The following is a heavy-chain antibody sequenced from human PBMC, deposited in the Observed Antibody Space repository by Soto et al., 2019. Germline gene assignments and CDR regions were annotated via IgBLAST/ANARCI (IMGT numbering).Heavy chain of an antibody. Sequence: TSETLSLTCTVSGGSISSYYWSWIRQPPGKGLEWIGYIYYRGSSYYNPSLESRISMAVDTSKNQFSLKLRSVTAADTAVYFCVRGQPHRITIFEVVIRSYDYGMDVWGQGTTVTVSS. J-gene: IGHJ6*02. CDR2: IYYRGSS. CDR3: VRGQPHRITIFEVVIRSYDYGMDV. CDR1: GGSISSYY. V-gene: IGHV4-59*04. D-gene: IGHD3-3*02.